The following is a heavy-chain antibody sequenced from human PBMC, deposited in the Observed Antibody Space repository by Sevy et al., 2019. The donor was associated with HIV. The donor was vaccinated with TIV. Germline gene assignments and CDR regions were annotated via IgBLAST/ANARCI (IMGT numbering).Heavy chain of an antibody. CDR1: GFTFSTYW. V-gene: IGHV3-7*01. D-gene: IGHD2-2*01. Sequence: GGSLRLSCAASGFTFSTYWMSWFRQAPGKGLEWVANINEDGTEKYYVDSLKGRFTMSRENAKNSLYLQMNSLRAEDAAVYYCARDNATVSRRGLRYYYYGTDVWGQGTTVTVSS. CDR3: ARDNATVSRRGLRYYYYGTDV. J-gene: IGHJ6*02. CDR2: INEDGTEK.